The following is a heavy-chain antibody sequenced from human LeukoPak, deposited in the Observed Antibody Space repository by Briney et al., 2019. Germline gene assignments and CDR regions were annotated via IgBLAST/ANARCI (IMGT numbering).Heavy chain of an antibody. CDR1: GYTLTELS. Sequence: ASVKVSCKVSGYTLTELSMHWVRQAPGQGLEWMGWMNPRSGGTSYVQKFQGRVTMTRDTSIITAYMELSSLRSDDTAVYYCARGDILAGYYDAFEIWGQGTMVTVSS. V-gene: IGHV1-2*02. J-gene: IGHJ3*02. CDR2: MNPRSGGT. D-gene: IGHD3-9*01. CDR3: ARGDILAGYYDAFEI.